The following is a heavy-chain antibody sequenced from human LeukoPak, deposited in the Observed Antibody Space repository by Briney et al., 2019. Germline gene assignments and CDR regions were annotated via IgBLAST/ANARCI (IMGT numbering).Heavy chain of an antibody. CDR2: ISSSSSYI. CDR1: GFTFSSYS. CDR3: ARDGKHSGSYYYYYMDV. V-gene: IGHV3-21*01. Sequence: GSLRLSCAASGFTFSSYSMNWVRQAPGKGLEWVSSISSSSSYIYYADSVKGRFTISRDNAKNSLYLQMNSLRAEDTAVYYCARDGKHSGSYYYYYMDVWGKGTTVTVSS. J-gene: IGHJ6*03. D-gene: IGHD1-26*01.